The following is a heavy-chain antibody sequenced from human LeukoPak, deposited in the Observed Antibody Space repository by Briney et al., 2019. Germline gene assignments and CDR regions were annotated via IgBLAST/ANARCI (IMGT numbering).Heavy chain of an antibody. V-gene: IGHV3-48*01. J-gene: IGHJ4*02. CDR2: ISTSISTI. CDR3: ARVYYDIRGGRNFDY. D-gene: IGHD3-22*01. CDR1: GFTFSSYS. Sequence: GGSLRLSCAASGFTFSSYSMNWVRQAPGKGLEWVSYISTSISTIYYADSVKGRFTISRDNAKNSLYLQMSSLRVEDTAVYYCARVYYDIRGGRNFDYWGQGTLVTVSS.